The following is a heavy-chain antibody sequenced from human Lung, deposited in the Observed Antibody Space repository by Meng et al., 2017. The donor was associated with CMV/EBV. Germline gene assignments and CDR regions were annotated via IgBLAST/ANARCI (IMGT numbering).Heavy chain of an antibody. Sequence: SETLSLTCTVSGGSVSSGSYYWSWIRQPPGKGLEWIGYIYYSGSTNYNPSLKSRVTISVDTSKNQFSLKLSSVTAADTAVYYCARGSGFLELRQNWGQGNLVTVSS. CDR2: IYYSGST. CDR3: ARGSGFLELRQN. D-gene: IGHD3-3*01. V-gene: IGHV4-61*01. CDR1: GGSVSSGSYY. J-gene: IGHJ4*02.